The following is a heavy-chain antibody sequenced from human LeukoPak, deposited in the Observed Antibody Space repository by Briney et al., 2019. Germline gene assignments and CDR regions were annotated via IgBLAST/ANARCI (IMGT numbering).Heavy chain of an antibody. CDR2: ISSSGSTR. D-gene: IGHD2-2*01. CDR3: ARVHCTTWARWDY. V-gene: IGHV3-48*03. CDR1: GFTFSSYE. J-gene: IGHJ4*02. Sequence: VGSLRLSCAASGFTFSSYEMNWVRQAPGKGLEWVSYISSSGSTRYYADSVKGRFTISRDTAKNTLYLQMNSLRAEDTAVYYCARVHCTTWARWDYWGQGTLVTVSS.